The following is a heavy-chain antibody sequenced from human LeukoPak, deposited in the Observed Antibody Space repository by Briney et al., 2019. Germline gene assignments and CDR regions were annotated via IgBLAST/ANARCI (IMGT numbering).Heavy chain of an antibody. CDR1: GFTFSSYA. V-gene: IGHV3-23*01. J-gene: IGHJ4*02. CDR2: ISGSGGST. Sequence: GGSLRLSCAASGFTFSSYAMSWVRQAPGKGLEWVSAISGSGGSTYYADSVKGRFTISRDDSKNTLYLQMNSLRAGDTAVYYCARDASLGKFDYWGQGTLVTVSS. D-gene: IGHD7-27*01. CDR3: ARDASLGKFDY.